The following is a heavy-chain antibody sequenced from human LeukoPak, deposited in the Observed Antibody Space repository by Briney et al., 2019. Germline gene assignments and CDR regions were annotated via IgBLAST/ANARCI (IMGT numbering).Heavy chain of an antibody. CDR3: ARASNLLGFDP. J-gene: IGHJ5*02. CDR2: IYSGGST. CDR1: GFTVSSNY. V-gene: IGHV3-53*01. D-gene: IGHD2-8*02. Sequence: GRSLRLSCAASGFTVSSNYMSWVRQAPGKGLEWVSVIYSGGSTYYADSVKGRFTISRDNSKNTLYLQMNSLRAEDTAVYYCARASNLLGFDPWGQGTLVTVSS.